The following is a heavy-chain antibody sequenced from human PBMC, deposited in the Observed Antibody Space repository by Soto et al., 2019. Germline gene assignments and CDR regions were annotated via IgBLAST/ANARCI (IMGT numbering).Heavy chain of an antibody. Sequence: PGGSLRLSCSASGFTFSSYDMHWVRQGTGKGLEWVSAIGTTGDTYYAGSVKGRFTISRDNSKNTLYLQMNSLRAEDTAVYYCAKGPDLTTLWYYGMDVWGQGTTVTVSS. V-gene: IGHV3-13*04. J-gene: IGHJ6*02. CDR3: AKGPDLTTLWYYGMDV. CDR1: GFTFSSYD. CDR2: IGTTGDT. D-gene: IGHD5-18*01.